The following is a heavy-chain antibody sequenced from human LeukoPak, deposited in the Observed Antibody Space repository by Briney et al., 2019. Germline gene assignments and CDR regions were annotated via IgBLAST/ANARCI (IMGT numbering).Heavy chain of an antibody. CDR2: IKQDGSER. Sequence: GGSLRLSCAASGFIFSSFWMTWVRQAPGKGLEWMANIKQDGSERNYMDSVKGRFTLSRDNTKNSICLQMNSLRADDTAIYYCARGGTRRPSPFDYWGQGILVTVSS. D-gene: IGHD1-14*01. CDR3: ARGGTRRPSPFDY. CDR1: GFIFSSFW. V-gene: IGHV3-7*03. J-gene: IGHJ4*02.